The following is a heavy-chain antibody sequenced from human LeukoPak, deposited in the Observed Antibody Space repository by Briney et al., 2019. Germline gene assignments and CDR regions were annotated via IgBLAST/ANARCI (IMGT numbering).Heavy chain of an antibody. V-gene: IGHV4-4*07. CDR3: ARDLSSRGVISLDY. CDR1: GDSFSNYH. D-gene: IGHD3-10*01. CDR2: IYSDGRT. J-gene: IGHJ4*02. Sequence: SETLSLPCTVSGDSFSNYHGSWLRQPAGKGLEWLGRIYSDGRTNYDLSLSSRLAMSVDTSKNQFSLKLSSVTAADTAVYYCARDLSSRGVISLDYWGQGTLVTVSS.